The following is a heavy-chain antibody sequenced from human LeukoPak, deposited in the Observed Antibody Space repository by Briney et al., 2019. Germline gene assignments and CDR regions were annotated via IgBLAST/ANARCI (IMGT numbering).Heavy chain of an antibody. CDR1: GYTFTSYA. D-gene: IGHD6-13*01. J-gene: IGHJ5*02. V-gene: IGHV7-4-1*02. CDR3: ARGGIAAAGTGRWFDP. Sequence: ASVKVSCKASGYTFTSYAMNWVRQAPGQGLEWMGWINTNTGNPTYAQGFTGRFVFSLDTSVSTAYLQISSLKAEDTAVYYCARGGIAAAGTGRWFDPWGQGTLVTVSS. CDR2: INTNTGNP.